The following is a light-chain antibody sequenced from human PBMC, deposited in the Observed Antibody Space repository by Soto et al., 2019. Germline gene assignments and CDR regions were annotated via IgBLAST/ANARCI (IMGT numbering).Light chain of an antibody. Sequence: EIVLTQSPATLSLSPGERATLSCRASQSVRSYLGWYQQKPGQAPRLLIYDTSNRATGMPARFSGSGSGTDYTLTISSLEPEDFAVYYCQHRSSWPLTFGGGTKVEIK. CDR3: QHRSSWPLT. CDR1: QSVRSY. V-gene: IGKV3-11*01. CDR2: DTS. J-gene: IGKJ4*01.